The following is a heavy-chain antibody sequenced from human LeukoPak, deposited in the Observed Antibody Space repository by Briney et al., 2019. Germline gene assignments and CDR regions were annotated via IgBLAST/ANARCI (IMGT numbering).Heavy chain of an antibody. J-gene: IGHJ4*02. CDR3: ANHEPTPYYDNAY. V-gene: IGHV3-21*04. CDR1: GFTFSSYS. CDR2: ISSSSSYI. Sequence: GGSLRLSCAASGFTFSSYSMNWVRQAPGKGLEWVSSISSSSSYIYYADSVKGRFTISRDNSKNTLYLQMNSLRAEDTAVYYCANHEPTPYYDNAYWGQGTLVTVSS. D-gene: IGHD3-3*01.